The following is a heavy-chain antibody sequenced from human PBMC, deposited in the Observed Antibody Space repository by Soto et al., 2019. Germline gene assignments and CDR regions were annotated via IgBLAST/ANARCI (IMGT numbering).Heavy chain of an antibody. V-gene: IGHV3-7*05. J-gene: IGHJ4*02. CDR2: IKQDGSEK. D-gene: IGHD1-20*01. CDR1: GFTFSSYW. CDR3: ARDPVNWKPLYYFDY. Sequence: PGGSLRLSCAASGFTFSSYWMSWVRQAPGKGLEWVANIKQDGSEKYYVDSVKGRFTISRDNAKNSLYLQMNSLRAEDTAVYYCARDPVNWKPLYYFDYWGQGTLVTVSS.